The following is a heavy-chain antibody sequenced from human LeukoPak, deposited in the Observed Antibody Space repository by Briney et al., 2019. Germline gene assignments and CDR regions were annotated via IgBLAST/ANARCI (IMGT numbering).Heavy chain of an antibody. Sequence: GSLRLSCAASGFNFDDYAMSWVRQPPGKGLEWIGEINHSGSTNYNPSLKSRVTISVDTSKNQFSLRLSSVTAADTAMYYCARGYRVVGATRPLYYFDYWGQGTLVTVSS. CDR2: INHSGST. V-gene: IGHV4-34*01. J-gene: IGHJ4*02. D-gene: IGHD1-26*01. CDR3: ARGYRVVGATRPLYYFDY. CDR1: GFNFDDYA.